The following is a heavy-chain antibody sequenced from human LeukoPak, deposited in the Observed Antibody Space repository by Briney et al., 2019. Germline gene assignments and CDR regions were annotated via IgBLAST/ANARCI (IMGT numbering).Heavy chain of an antibody. Sequence: SGTLSLTCTVSGGSISSYYWSWIRQPPGKGLEWIGYIYYSGSTNYNPSLKSRVTISVDTSKNQFSLKLSSVTAADTAVYYCARDGGGSGWSDAFDIWGQGTMVTVSS. V-gene: IGHV4-59*01. CDR1: GGSISSYY. CDR2: IYYSGST. D-gene: IGHD6-19*01. CDR3: ARDGGGSGWSDAFDI. J-gene: IGHJ3*02.